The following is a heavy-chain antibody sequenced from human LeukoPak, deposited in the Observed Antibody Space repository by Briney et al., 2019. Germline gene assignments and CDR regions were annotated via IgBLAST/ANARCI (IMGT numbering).Heavy chain of an antibody. CDR2: VSGSGRDT. D-gene: IGHD3-10*01. CDR1: GLTLSIYA. J-gene: IGHJ5*02. Sequence: GGSLRLSCSASGLTLSIYAMGWVRQAPGKGLQWVAGVSGSGRDTYSAESVKGRFTISRDNVNNTVSLQMNSLRVEDTATYYCVKEYTGSFYNFENWFDPWGQGTVVTVSP. V-gene: IGHV3-23*01. CDR3: VKEYTGSFYNFENWFDP.